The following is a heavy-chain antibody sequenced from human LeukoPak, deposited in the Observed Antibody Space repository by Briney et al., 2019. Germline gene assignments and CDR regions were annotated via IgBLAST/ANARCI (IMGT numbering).Heavy chain of an antibody. CDR2: IYSSGRA. D-gene: IGHD3-16*01. CDR1: GASINSGDYY. V-gene: IGHV4-30-4*01. Sequence: PSQTLSLTCTVSGASINSGDYYWTWIRQPPGKGLEWIGNIYSSGRAYYSPSLKSRITISLDTSKNQFSLKLTSVTAADTAVYFCARDGGLYDLDVRGKGTTVIVSS. J-gene: IGHJ6*04. CDR3: ARDGGLYDLDV.